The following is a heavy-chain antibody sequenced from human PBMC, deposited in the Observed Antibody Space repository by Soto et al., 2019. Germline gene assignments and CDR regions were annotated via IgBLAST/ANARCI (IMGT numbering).Heavy chain of an antibody. CDR2: ISYIGST. Sequence: PSETLSLTCTVPGGSISSGAYFWNWIRQSPGKGLEWLGYISYIGSTYYTPSLKSRLSISRDTSKNQSSLKMTSVIEADMAVYFWARGIHGSSQYINCFDPGGQGTPVTVSS. CDR3: ARGIHGSSQYINCFDP. V-gene: IGHV4-30-4*02. CDR1: GGSISSGAYF. D-gene: IGHD2-15*01. J-gene: IGHJ5*02.